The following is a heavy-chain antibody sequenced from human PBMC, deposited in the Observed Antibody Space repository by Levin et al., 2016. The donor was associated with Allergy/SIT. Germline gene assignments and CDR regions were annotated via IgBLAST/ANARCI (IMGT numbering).Heavy chain of an antibody. J-gene: IGHJ6*03. CDR2: IYYSGST. CDR3: ARDVPRYDFWSGFYYYYYMDV. V-gene: IGHV4-59*01. Sequence: WIRQPPGKGLEWIGYIYYSGSTNYNPSLKSRVTISVDTSKNQFSLKLSSVTAADTAVYYCARDVPRYDFWSGFYYYYYMDVWGKGTTVTVSS. D-gene: IGHD3-3*01.